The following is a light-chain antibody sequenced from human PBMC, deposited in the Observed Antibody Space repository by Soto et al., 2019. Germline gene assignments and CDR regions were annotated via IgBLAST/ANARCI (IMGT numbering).Light chain of an antibody. V-gene: IGLV8-61*01. CDR2: NTN. CDR3: VLYMGSGSNVL. J-gene: IGLJ3*02. Sequence: QAVVTQEPSFSVSPGGTVTLTCGLSSGSVSTNHYPSWYQQTPGQAPRTLIYNTNARSSGVPDRFSGSILGRKAVLTITGAQADDESDYYCVLYMGSGSNVLFGGGTKLTVL. CDR1: SGSVSTNHY.